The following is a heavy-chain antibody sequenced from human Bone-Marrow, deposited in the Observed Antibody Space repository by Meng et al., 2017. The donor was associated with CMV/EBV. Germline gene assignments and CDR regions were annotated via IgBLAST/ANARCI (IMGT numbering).Heavy chain of an antibody. Sequence: GSLRLSCTVPGGSISSSSYYWGWIRQPPGKGLEWIGSIYYSGSTYYNPSLKSRVTISVDTSKNQFSLKLSSVTAADTAVYYCARVLHGSTSCSFDPWGQGTRVTVSS. J-gene: IGHJ5*02. D-gene: IGHD2-2*01. CDR2: IYYSGST. CDR1: GGSISSSSYY. CDR3: ARVLHGSTSCSFDP. V-gene: IGHV4-39*07.